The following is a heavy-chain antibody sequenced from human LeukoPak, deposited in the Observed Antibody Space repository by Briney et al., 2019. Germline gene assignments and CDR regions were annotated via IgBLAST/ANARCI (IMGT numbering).Heavy chain of an antibody. CDR1: GGSISSYY. J-gene: IGHJ4*02. V-gene: IGHV4-4*07. CDR2: IYTSGST. D-gene: IGHD6-19*01. Sequence: SETLSLTCTVSGGSISSYYWNWIRQPAGKGLEWVGRIYTSGSTNYDPSLKSRVSMSVDTSKNQFSLKLSSVTAADTAVYYCARGKVVAGTPGQNSWDYWGQGTLVTVSS. CDR3: ARGKVVAGTPGQNSWDY.